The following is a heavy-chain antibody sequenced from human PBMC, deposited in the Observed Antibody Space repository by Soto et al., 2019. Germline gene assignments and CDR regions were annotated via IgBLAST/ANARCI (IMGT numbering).Heavy chain of an antibody. CDR3: ARAIFSSVLYIDL. CDR2: IYPSGAT. V-gene: IGHV4-30-2*01. D-gene: IGHD3-3*01. Sequence: QVQLKESGSGLVKPSQTLSLSCDVSGASITTSGNTWTWVRQPPGKGLEWIGYIYPSGATYYNPSLKTRVTIYMERSKNRFSLNVNSATAADTAVYYCARAIFSSVLYIDLWCQGTTITVSS. J-gene: IGHJ6*03. CDR1: GASITTSGNT.